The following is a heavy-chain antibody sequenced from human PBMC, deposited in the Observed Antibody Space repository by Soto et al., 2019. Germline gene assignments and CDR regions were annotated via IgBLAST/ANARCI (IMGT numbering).Heavy chain of an antibody. CDR3: ARDGNFALRGYSFGFDF. CDR1: GYRFTTPY. V-gene: IGHV1-2*06. J-gene: IGHJ4*02. D-gene: IGHD5-18*01. CDR2: MNVGTGGT. Sequence: GAPVKVSCKASGYRFTTPYIPWVRQAPGQGLEWMGRMNVGTGGTTYAHKFQGRVTMTRDTSIRTAYLEVSSVKSDDTAMYYCARDGNFALRGYSFGFDFWGQGTLVTVSS.